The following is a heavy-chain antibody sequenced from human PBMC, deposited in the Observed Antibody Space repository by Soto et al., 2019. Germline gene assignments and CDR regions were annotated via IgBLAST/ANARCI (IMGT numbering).Heavy chain of an antibody. J-gene: IGHJ4*02. CDR2: ISASGDDT. D-gene: IGHD2-15*01. Sequence: EVQLLESGGGLVQPGGSLRLSCAASRFTFSNYAMNWVRQAPGKGLEWVSGISASGDDTNYVDSGKGRFTISRDNSKNTLYLQMNSLRAEDTALYYCAKNLGSYSGGRCSYFDYWGQGTLVTVSS. V-gene: IGHV3-23*01. CDR3: AKNLGSYSGGRCSYFDY. CDR1: RFTFSNYA.